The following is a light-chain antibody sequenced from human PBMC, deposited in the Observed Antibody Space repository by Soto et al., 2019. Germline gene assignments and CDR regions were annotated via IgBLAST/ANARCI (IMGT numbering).Light chain of an antibody. CDR1: QSVSSY. CDR2: DAS. Sequence: SVWTQKKDTLSLSPGERATLSSRASQSVSSYLAWYQQKPGQAPSLLIYDASNRATGIPARFSGSGSGTDFTLTISSLEPEDFAVYYCQQRSNLPRGTFGQ. J-gene: IGKJ1*01. CDR3: QQRSNLPRGT. V-gene: IGKV3-11*01.